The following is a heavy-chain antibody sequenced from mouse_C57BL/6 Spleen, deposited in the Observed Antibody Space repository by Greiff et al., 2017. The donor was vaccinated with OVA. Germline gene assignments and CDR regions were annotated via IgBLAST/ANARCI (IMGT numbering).Heavy chain of an antibody. Sequence: VQLQQSGPELVKPGASVKISCKASGYAFSSSWMNWVKQRPGQGLEWIGRIYPGDGDTNYNGKFKGKATLTADKSSSTAYMQLSSLTSEDSAVYFCARSTLSYWGQGTLVTVSA. D-gene: IGHD6-1*01. CDR2: IYPGDGDT. V-gene: IGHV1-82*01. CDR3: ARSTLSY. CDR1: GYAFSSSW. J-gene: IGHJ3*01.